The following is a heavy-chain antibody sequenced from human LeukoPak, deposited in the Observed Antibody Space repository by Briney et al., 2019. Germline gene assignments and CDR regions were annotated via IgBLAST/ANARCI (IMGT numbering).Heavy chain of an antibody. D-gene: IGHD3-10*01. CDR2: IRYDGSNK. CDR3: AKDVLWFGVRGYFDY. V-gene: IGHV3-30*02. Sequence: GGSLRLSCAAPGFTFSSYGMHWVRQAPGKGLEWVAFIRYDGSNKYYADSVKGRFTISRDNSKNTLYLQMNSLRAEDTAVYYCAKDVLWFGVRGYFDYWGQGTLVTVSS. CDR1: GFTFSSYG. J-gene: IGHJ4*02.